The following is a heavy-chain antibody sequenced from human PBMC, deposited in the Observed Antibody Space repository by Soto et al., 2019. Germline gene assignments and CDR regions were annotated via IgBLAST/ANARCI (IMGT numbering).Heavy chain of an antibody. J-gene: IGHJ4*02. Sequence: GGALRLSCAASGFTFGTYTMNWVRQAPGKGLEWVSALGGGGDTHYAESVKGRFTTSRDESKNIRLLQMNSLRDEDSARYYRTNARPTAGIETLDIRGQGTLVTASS. V-gene: IGHV3-23*01. CDR3: TNARPTAGIETLDI. CDR2: LGGGGDT. CDR1: GFTFGTYT. D-gene: IGHD1-20*01.